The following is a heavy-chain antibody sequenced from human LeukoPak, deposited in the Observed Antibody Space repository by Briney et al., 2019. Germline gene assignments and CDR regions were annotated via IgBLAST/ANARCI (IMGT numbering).Heavy chain of an antibody. J-gene: IGHJ5*02. V-gene: IGHV3-23*01. Sequence: GGSLRLSCAASGFTFSDHYMIWIRQAPGKGLEWVSAISGSGGSTFYGDSVKGRFTSSRDNSENTLYLQMNSLRAEDTAVYYCAKGRYYDTSGYSAWGQGTLVTVSS. D-gene: IGHD3-22*01. CDR3: AKGRYYDTSGYSA. CDR2: ISGSGGST. CDR1: GFTFSDHY.